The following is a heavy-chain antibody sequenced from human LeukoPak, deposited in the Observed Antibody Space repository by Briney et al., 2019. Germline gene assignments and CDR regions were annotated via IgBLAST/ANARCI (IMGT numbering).Heavy chain of an antibody. CDR2: SYSGGNA. Sequence: PSETLSLTCTVSGASTSAFYWSWIRQSPGKGLEWIGYSYSGGNANYNPSLKSRVTITIDTSENQFSPRLTSVTAADTAVYFCAHSKRGGGYYINAFAVWGQGALVTISS. D-gene: IGHD1-26*01. CDR3: AHSKRGGGYYINAFAV. V-gene: IGHV4-59*01. CDR1: GASTSAFY. J-gene: IGHJ3*01.